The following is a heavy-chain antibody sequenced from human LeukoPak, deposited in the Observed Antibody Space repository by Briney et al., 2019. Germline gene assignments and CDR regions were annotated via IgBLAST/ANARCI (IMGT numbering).Heavy chain of an antibody. Sequence: SETLSLTCTVSGGSISTYYWSWIRQPPGKGLEWIGYIYYSGSTNYNPSLKSRVTISVDTSKNQFSLKLSSVTPEDTAVYYCARRLTQYDCFDPWGQGILVTVSS. CDR3: ARRLTQYDCFDP. J-gene: IGHJ5*02. V-gene: IGHV4-59*12. CDR2: IYYSGST. D-gene: IGHD2-2*01. CDR1: GGSISTYY.